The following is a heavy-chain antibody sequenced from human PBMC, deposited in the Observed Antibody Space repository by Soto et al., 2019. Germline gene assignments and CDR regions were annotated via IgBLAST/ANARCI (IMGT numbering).Heavy chain of an antibody. CDR2: IYHSGST. J-gene: IGHJ6*02. D-gene: IGHD3-16*01. CDR1: GGSISSGGYS. V-gene: IGHV4-30-2*01. CDR3: AREDGGGDRDYYGLDV. Sequence: SETLSLTCAVSGGSISSGGYSWSWIRQPPGKGLEWIGYIYHSGSTYYNPSLKSRVTISVDRSKNQFSLKLRSVTAADTAVYFCAREDGGGDRDYYGLDVWGQGTTVTVSS.